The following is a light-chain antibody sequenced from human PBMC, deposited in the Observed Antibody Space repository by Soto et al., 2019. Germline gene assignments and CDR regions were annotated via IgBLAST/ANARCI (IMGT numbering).Light chain of an antibody. V-gene: IGKV1-39*01. J-gene: IGKJ2*01. CDR1: QSISTY. CDR2: GAS. Sequence: DIQMTQAPPSLSASVGDRVTITCRASQSISTYLNWYQQKPGRAPTLLIFGASKLQSGVPSRFSGSGSGTDLTLTINSVQPEDFATYYCEQANNCPRTFCQGTKLEMK. CDR3: EQANNCPRT.